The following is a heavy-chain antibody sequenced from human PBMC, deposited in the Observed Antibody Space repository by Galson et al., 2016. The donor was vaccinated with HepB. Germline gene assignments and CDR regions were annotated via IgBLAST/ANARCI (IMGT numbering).Heavy chain of an antibody. J-gene: IGHJ5*02. D-gene: IGHD3-10*01. V-gene: IGHV3-48*04. CDR1: GFTFNTYG. CDR3: ARDYVPGA. Sequence: LRLSCADSGFTFNTYGMNWVRQAPGKGLEWVSYISSASSIKYYADSVKGRFTISRDNARHSLYLEMNSLRGEDTAMYYCARDYVPGAWGQGTLVTVSS. CDR2: ISSASSIK.